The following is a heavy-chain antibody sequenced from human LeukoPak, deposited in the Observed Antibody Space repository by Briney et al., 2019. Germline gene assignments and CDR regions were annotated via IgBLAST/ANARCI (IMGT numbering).Heavy chain of an antibody. CDR3: ARALYYYDSSGYYQAEWYFDL. Sequence: SETLSLTCTVSSGSISSSSYYWGWIRQPPGKGLEWIGSIYHSGSTYYNPSLKSRVTISVDTSKNQFSLKLSSVTAADTAVYYCARALYYYDSSGYYQAEWYFDLWGRGTLVTASS. CDR1: SGSISSSSYY. D-gene: IGHD3-22*01. CDR2: IYHSGST. V-gene: IGHV4-39*07. J-gene: IGHJ2*01.